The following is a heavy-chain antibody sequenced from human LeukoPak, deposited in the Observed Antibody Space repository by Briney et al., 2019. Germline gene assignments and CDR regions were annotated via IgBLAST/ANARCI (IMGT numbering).Heavy chain of an antibody. CDR2: IYYSGNT. D-gene: IGHD6-6*01. CDR1: GGSISSYC. Sequence: PSETLSLTCTVSGGSISSYCWSWSRQPPGKGLEWIGYIYYSGNTNYNPSLKSRVTISVDTSKNQFSLKLSSVTAADTAMYYCARGGDIAARPSDYWGQGTLLTVSS. J-gene: IGHJ4*02. V-gene: IGHV4-59*01. CDR3: ARGGDIAARPSDY.